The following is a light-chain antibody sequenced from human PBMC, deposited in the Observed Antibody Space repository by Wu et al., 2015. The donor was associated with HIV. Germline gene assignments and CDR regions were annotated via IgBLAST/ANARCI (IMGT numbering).Light chain of an antibody. CDR1: QSVNSK. CDR3: QQYNYWPS. J-gene: IGKJ4*01. V-gene: IGKV3-15*01. CDR2: GPS. Sequence: EIVMTQFPATLSVSAGDRATPSCRASQSVNSKIAWYQQKPGQAPRLLVYGPSTRATGVPARFTGSGSGTDFTLTITSLQSEDFAVYFCQQYNYWPSFGGGTKVEL.